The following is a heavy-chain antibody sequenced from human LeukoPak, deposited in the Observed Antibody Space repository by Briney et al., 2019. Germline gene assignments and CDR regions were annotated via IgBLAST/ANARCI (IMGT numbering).Heavy chain of an antibody. J-gene: IGHJ4*02. CDR1: GGTFSSYA. CDR3: ARDGGYSYGSFDY. CDR2: IIPIFGTA. D-gene: IGHD5-18*01. V-gene: IGHV1-69*05. Sequence: SVKVSCKASGGTFSSYAISWVRQAPGQGLEWMGRIIPIFGTANYAQKFQGRVTITTDESTSTAYMELSSLRSEDTAVYYCARDGGYSYGSFDYWGQGTLVTVSS.